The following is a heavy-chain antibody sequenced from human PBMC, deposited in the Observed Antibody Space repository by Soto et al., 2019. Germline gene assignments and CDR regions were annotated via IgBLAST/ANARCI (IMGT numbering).Heavy chain of an antibody. CDR1: GLTFSSLA. D-gene: IGHD3-16*01. CDR3: AHIPITEPHYYFDF. CDR2: VEINSGRT. Sequence: EVQMLESGGGLVQPGGSLRLSCAASGLTFSSLAMSWVRQAPGKGLEWVSSVEINSGRTYYADSVKGRFTVYRDRSKNTLYLQLNSLRGEDTAVYFCAHIPITEPHYYFDFWGQGTPVTVST. J-gene: IGHJ4*02. V-gene: IGHV3-23*01.